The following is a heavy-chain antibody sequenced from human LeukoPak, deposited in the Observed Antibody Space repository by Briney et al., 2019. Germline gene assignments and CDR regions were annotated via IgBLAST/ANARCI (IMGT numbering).Heavy chain of an antibody. CDR3: AALWGGSITMVRGSSSPRAPLDV. Sequence: SETLSLTCTVSGGSISSYYWSWIRQPPGKGLEWIGYIYYSGSTNYNPSLKSRVTISVDTSKNQFSLKLSSVTAADTALYYCAALWGGSITMVRGSSSPRAPLDVWGKGTTVTVSS. V-gene: IGHV4-59*01. CDR1: GGSISSYY. J-gene: IGHJ6*04. CDR2: IYYSGST. D-gene: IGHD3-10*01.